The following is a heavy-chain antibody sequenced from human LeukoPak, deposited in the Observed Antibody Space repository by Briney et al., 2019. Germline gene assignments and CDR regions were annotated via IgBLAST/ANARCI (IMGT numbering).Heavy chain of an antibody. Sequence: GASVKVSCKASGYTFTSYGISWVRQAPGQGLEWMGWISAYNGNTNYAQKLQGRVTMTTDTSTSTAYMELRSLRSDDTAVYYCAMYYYDSSGYYYRYYFDYWGQGTLVTVSS. CDR1: GYTFTSYG. D-gene: IGHD3-22*01. V-gene: IGHV1-18*01. CDR3: AMYYYDSSGYYYRYYFDY. CDR2: ISAYNGNT. J-gene: IGHJ4*02.